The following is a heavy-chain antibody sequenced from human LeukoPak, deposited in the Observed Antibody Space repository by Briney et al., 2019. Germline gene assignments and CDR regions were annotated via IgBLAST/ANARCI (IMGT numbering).Heavy chain of an antibody. V-gene: IGHV3-7*01. D-gene: IGHD1-7*01. CDR1: GFTLSNHW. CDR2: IKQDGIEK. Sequence: GGSLRPSCAASGFTLSNHWMIWVRQAPGKGLECVANIKQDGIEKYYLDSVKGRFTISRDNAKNSVYLQMNSLRVEDTAVYYCAKGRGITGTTGAFDIWGQGTMVTVSS. J-gene: IGHJ3*02. CDR3: AKGRGITGTTGAFDI.